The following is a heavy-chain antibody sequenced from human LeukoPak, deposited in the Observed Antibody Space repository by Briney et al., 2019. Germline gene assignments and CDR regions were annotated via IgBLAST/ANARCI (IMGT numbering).Heavy chain of an antibody. CDR2: IIPIPGIA. CDR3: ARDPGYNWNDDFDY. V-gene: IGHV1-69*04. D-gene: IGHD1-1*01. CDR1: GGTFSSYA. Sequence: SVKVSCKASGGTFSSYAISWVRQAPGQGLEWMGRIIPIPGIANYAQKFQGRVTITADKSTSTAYMELSSLRSEDTAVYYCARDPGYNWNDDFDYWGQGTLVTVSS. J-gene: IGHJ4*02.